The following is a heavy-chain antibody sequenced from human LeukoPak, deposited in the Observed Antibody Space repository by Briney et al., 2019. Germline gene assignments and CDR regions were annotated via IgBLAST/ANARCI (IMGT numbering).Heavy chain of an antibody. D-gene: IGHD3-10*01. Sequence: SETLSLTCAVYGGSFSGYYWSWIRQPPGKGLEWIGEINHSGSTNYNPSLKSQVTISVDKSKNQFSLKLSFVTAADTAMYYCARSDYHNSGSHTVFDAFDIWGQGTRVTVSS. J-gene: IGHJ3*02. V-gene: IGHV4-34*01. CDR1: GGSFSGYY. CDR2: INHSGST. CDR3: ARSDYHNSGSHTVFDAFDI.